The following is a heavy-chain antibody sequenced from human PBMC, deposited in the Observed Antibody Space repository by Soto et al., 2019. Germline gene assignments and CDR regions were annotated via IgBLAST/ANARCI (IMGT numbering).Heavy chain of an antibody. CDR1: GYSFTTYF. Sequence: ASVKVSCKASGYSFTTYFIHWVRQAPGQGLEWMGLINPYSGRPIYAQEFQDRVIMTRGTSTTTVYMELSSVISEDTAIYYCARENMDDSTAVPDIGGKGKRVTVPS. D-gene: IGHD3-22*01. CDR3: ARENMDDSTAVPDI. J-gene: IGHJ3*02. V-gene: IGHV1-46*01. CDR2: INPYSGRP.